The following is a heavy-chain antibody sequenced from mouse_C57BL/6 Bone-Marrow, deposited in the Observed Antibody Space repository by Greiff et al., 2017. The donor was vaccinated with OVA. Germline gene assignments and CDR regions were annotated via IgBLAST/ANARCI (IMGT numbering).Heavy chain of an antibody. V-gene: IGHV1-18*01. CDR3: ARRNYYGGFAY. J-gene: IGHJ3*01. D-gene: IGHD1-1*01. CDR2: INPNNGGT. CDR1: GYTFTDYN. Sequence: VQLKESGPELVKPGASVKIPCKASGYTFTDYNMDWVKQSHGKSLEWIGDINPNNGGTIYNQKFKGKATLTVDKSSSTAYMELRSLTSEDTAVYYCARRNYYGGFAYWGQGTLVTVSA.